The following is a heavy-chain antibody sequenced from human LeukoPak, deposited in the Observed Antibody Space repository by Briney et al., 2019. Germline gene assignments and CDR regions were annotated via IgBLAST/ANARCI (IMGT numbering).Heavy chain of an antibody. CDR3: ARDAPHNWFDP. CDR2: INPNTGVT. V-gene: IGHV1-2*02. J-gene: IGHJ5*02. Sequence: GASVKVSCKASGYTFTGYYMHWVRQAPGQGLEWMGWINPNTGVTNYAQKFQGRVTMTRDTSISTAYMELSRLSSDDTAVYYCARDAPHNWFDPRGQGTLVTVSS. CDR1: GYTFTGYY.